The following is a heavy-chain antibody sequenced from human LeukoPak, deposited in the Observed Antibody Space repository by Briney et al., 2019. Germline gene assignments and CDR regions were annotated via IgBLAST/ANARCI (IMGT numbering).Heavy chain of an antibody. CDR2: ITGSGGTK. CDR3: ARGYRSGGSCYLYYFDY. J-gene: IGHJ4*02. CDR1: GFAFSNYG. V-gene: IGHV3-23*01. Sequence: GGSLRLSCAASGFAFSNYGMNWVRQAPGKGMEWVSGITGSGGTKYYADSVKGRFTISRDNSKNTLYLHINSLRAEDTAVYYCARGYRSGGSCYLYYFDYWGQGTLVTVSS. D-gene: IGHD2-15*01.